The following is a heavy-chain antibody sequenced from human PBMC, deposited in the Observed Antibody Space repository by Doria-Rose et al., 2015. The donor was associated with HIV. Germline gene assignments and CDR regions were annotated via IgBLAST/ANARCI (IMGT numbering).Heavy chain of an antibody. D-gene: IGHD6-13*01. J-gene: IGHJ4*02. CDR2: IFSDDER. CDR3: ARIKSSRWYHKYYFDF. Sequence: QESGPVLVRPTGTLTLTCTVSGVSLSSPGVGVSWIRQPPGKALEWLANIFSDDERSYKTSLKSRLTISRSTSKSQVVLTMTDMDPVDTATYYCARIKSSRWYHKYYFDFWGQGTLVIVSA. CDR1: GVSLSSPGVG. V-gene: IGHV2-26*01.